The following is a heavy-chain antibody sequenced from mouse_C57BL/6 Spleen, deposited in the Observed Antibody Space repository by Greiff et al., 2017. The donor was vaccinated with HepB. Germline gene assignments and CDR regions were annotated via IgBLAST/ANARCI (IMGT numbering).Heavy chain of an antibody. CDR2: IYPGDGDT. Sequence: QVQLQQSGPELVKPGASVKISCKASGYAFSSSWMNWVKQRPGKGLEWIGRIYPGDGDTNYNGKFKGKATLTADKSSSTAYMQLSSLTSEDSAVYFCARWYGSSYGDWGQGTTLTVSS. J-gene: IGHJ2*01. CDR3: ARWYGSSYGD. CDR1: GYAFSSSW. V-gene: IGHV1-82*01. D-gene: IGHD1-1*01.